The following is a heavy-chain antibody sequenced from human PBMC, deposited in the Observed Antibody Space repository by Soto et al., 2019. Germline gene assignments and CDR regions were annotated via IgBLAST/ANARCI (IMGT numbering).Heavy chain of an antibody. Sequence: QVQLVESGGGVVQPGRSLRLSCAASGFTFSSYAMHWVRQAPGKGLEWVAVISYDGSNKYSANSVKGRFTISRDNSKNTLYLQMNSLRAEDPAVYYCARVPSSSGRANFAYWGQGTLVTVSS. CDR3: ARVPSSSGRANFAY. CDR2: ISYDGSNK. CDR1: GFTFSSYA. D-gene: IGHD2-15*01. V-gene: IGHV3-30-3*01. J-gene: IGHJ4*02.